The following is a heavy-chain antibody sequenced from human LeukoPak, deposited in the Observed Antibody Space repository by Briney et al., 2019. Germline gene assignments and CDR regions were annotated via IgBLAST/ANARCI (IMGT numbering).Heavy chain of an antibody. D-gene: IGHD1-26*01. CDR1: GYTFTSYY. Sequence: ASVKVSCKASGYTFTSYYMHWVRQAPGQGLEWMGMINPSGGSTSYAQKFQGRVTMTRDTSTSTVYMELSSLRSEDTAVYYCARDLLPIGYIGSPVGATTGDNFDYWGQGTLVTVSS. J-gene: IGHJ4*02. CDR2: INPSGGST. V-gene: IGHV1-46*01. CDR3: ARDLLPIGYIGSPVGATTGDNFDY.